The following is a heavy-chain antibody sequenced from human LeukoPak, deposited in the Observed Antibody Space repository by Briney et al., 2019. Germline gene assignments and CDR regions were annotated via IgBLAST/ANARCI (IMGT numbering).Heavy chain of an antibody. D-gene: IGHD3-22*01. CDR1: GGSISSSSYY. CDR3: ARVGYYDSSGYLR. CDR2: IYYSGST. V-gene: IGHV4-39*01. Sequence: SETLSLTCTVSGGSISSSSYYWGWIRQPPGKGLEWIGRIYYSGSTYYNPSLKSRVTISVDTSKNQFSLKLRSVTAADTAVYYCARVGYYDSSGYLRWGQGTLVTVSP. J-gene: IGHJ4*02.